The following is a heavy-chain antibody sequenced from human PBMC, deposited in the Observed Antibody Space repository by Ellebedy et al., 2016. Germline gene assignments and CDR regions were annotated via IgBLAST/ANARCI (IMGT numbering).Heavy chain of an antibody. CDR3: AKMTGVGFLEWLFTAYFDY. Sequence: GESLKISXAASGFTFSSYVMHWVRQAPGKGLEWVAVIWYDGSNKYYADSVKGRFTISRDNSKNTLYLQLNSLRAEDTAVYYCAKMTGVGFLEWLFTAYFDYWGQGTLVTVSS. CDR1: GFTFSSYV. CDR2: IWYDGSNK. J-gene: IGHJ4*02. D-gene: IGHD3-3*01. V-gene: IGHV3-33*06.